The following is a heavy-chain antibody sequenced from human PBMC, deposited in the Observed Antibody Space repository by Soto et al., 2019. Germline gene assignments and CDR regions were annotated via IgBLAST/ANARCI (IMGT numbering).Heavy chain of an antibody. CDR3: AKGPQLDYYGSGSYSDS. V-gene: IGHV3-23*01. Sequence: GSLRLSCAASGFTFSSYAMSWVRQAPGKGLEWVSSISGSGNSRYYADSVKGRFTISRDNSKNTLFLQMNGLRAEDTAVYYCAKGPQLDYYGSGSYSDSWGQGTLVTVSS. CDR1: GFTFSSYA. D-gene: IGHD3-10*01. CDR2: ISGSGNSR. J-gene: IGHJ5*01.